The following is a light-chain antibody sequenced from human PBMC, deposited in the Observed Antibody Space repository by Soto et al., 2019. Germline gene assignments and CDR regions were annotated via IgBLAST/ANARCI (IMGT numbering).Light chain of an antibody. V-gene: IGLV2-14*01. Sequence: QSVLTQPASVSGSPGQSITISCTGTSSDVGGYNYVSWYQQQSGKAPKLMIHEVSNRPSGVSNRFSGSKSGNTASLTISGLQAEDEADYYCSSYTSSRAYVFVIGTRSPS. CDR3: SSYTSSRAYV. J-gene: IGLJ1*01. CDR2: EVS. CDR1: SSDVGGYNY.